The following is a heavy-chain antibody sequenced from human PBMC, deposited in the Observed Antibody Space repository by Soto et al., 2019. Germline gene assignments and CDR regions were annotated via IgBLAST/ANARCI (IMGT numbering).Heavy chain of an antibody. D-gene: IGHD3-3*01. J-gene: IGHJ6*02. Sequence: SVKVSCKASGGTFSSYAISWVRRAPGQGLEWMGGIIPIFGTANYAQKFQGRVTITADKSTSTAYMELSSLRSEDTAVYYCARVWGLRFLERGMDVWGQGTTVTVSS. CDR2: IIPIFGTA. CDR1: GGTFSSYA. CDR3: ARVWGLRFLERGMDV. V-gene: IGHV1-69*06.